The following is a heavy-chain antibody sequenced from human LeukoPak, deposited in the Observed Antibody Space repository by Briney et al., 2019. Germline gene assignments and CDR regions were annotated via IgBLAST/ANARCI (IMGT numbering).Heavy chain of an antibody. J-gene: IGHJ6*02. CDR1: GFTFSSYW. D-gene: IGHD3-22*01. Sequence: PGGSLRLSCGASGFTFSSYWMHWVRQAPGKGLVWVSRINSGGSSTSYADSVKGRFTISRDNAKNTLYLQMNSLRAEDTAVYYCASLDSSGYYYDYYYYYGMDVWGQGTTVTVSS. CDR2: INSGGSST. V-gene: IGHV3-74*01. CDR3: ASLDSSGYYYDYYYYYGMDV.